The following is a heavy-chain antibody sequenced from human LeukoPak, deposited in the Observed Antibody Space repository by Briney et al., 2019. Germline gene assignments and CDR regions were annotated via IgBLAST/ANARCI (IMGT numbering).Heavy chain of an antibody. CDR3: ARGFTGVHVSYYYYMDV. J-gene: IGHJ6*03. D-gene: IGHD5/OR15-5a*01. V-gene: IGHV1-69*13. Sequence: GASVKVSCKASGGTFSSYTISWVRQAPGQGLEWMGGIIPIFGTTKYAQKFQGRVTITADESTSTAYMELSSLRSEDTAMYYCARGFTGVHVSYYYYMDVWGKGTTVTVSS. CDR2: IIPIFGTT. CDR1: GGTFSSYT.